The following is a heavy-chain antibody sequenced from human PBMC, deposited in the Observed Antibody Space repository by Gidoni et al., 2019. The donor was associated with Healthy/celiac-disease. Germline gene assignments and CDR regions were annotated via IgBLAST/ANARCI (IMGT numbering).Heavy chain of an antibody. V-gene: IGHV1-69*04. J-gene: IGHJ4*02. CDR3: ARMVVAATPYSRDAHDY. CDR1: GGTFSSYA. Sequence: QVQLVQSGAEVKKPGSSVKVSCKASGGTFSSYAISWVRQAPGQGLEWMGRIIPILGIANYAQKFQGRVTITADKSTSTAYMELSSLRSEDTAVYYCARMVVAATPYSRDAHDYWGQGTLVTVSS. CDR2: IIPILGIA. D-gene: IGHD2-15*01.